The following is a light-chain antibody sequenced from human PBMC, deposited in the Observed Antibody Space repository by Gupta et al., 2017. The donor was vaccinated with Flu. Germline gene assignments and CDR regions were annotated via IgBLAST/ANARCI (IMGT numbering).Light chain of an antibody. CDR2: LGS. CDR3: MQALQTPYT. CDR1: QSLLHSNGYYF. V-gene: IGKV2-28*01. Sequence: DIVMPQSPLSLPVTPGEPASISCRSSQSLLHSNGYYFLDWYLQKPGQSPQLLIYLGSNRASGVPDRFSGSGSGTDFTLKITRVEAEDVGVYYCMQALQTPYTFGQGTKLEIK. J-gene: IGKJ2*01.